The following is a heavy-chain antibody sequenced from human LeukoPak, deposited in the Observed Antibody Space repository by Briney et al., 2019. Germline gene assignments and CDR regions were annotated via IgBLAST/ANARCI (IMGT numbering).Heavy chain of an antibody. CDR2: VYSGGST. J-gene: IGHJ4*02. CDR1: GFTVSSNH. D-gene: IGHD4-17*01. Sequence: PGGSLRLSCAASGFTVSSNHMSWVRQAPGKGLEWVSVVYSGGSTYYADSVKGRFTISRDNSKNTLYLQMNSLRAEDTAVYYCARMTTVTTFDYWGQGTLVTVSS. CDR3: ARMTTVTTFDY. V-gene: IGHV3-53*01.